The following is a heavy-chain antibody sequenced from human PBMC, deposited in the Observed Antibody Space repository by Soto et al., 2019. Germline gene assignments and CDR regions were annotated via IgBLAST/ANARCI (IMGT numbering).Heavy chain of an antibody. J-gene: IGHJ5*02. CDR3: ARAKQLVRSWFDP. D-gene: IGHD6-6*01. Sequence: GASVKVSCKASGYTYTSYDINWLRQATGQGLEWMGWMNPNSGNTGYAQKFQGRVTMTRNTSISTAYMELSSLRSEDTAVYYCARAKQLVRSWFDPWGQGTLVTVSS. CDR1: GYTYTSYD. V-gene: IGHV1-8*01. CDR2: MNPNSGNT.